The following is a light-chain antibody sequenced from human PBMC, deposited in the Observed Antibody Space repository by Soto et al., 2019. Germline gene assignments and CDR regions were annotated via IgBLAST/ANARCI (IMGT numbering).Light chain of an antibody. CDR3: NSYTSSSTFV. Sequence: QSVLTQPASVSGSPGQSITISCTGTSSDVGGYNYVSWYQQRPGKAPKLMIYGVTNRPSGVSSRFSGSRSGNTASLTISGLHAEDEAEYFCNSYTSSSTFVFGTGTKLTVL. V-gene: IGLV2-14*01. J-gene: IGLJ1*01. CDR1: SSDVGGYNY. CDR2: GVT.